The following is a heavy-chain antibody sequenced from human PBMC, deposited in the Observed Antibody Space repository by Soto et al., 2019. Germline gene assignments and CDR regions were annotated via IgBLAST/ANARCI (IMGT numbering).Heavy chain of an antibody. Sequence: GWSLRLSCAASGFTFSSYAMSWVRQAPGKGLEWVSAISGSGGSTYYADSVKGRFTISRDNSKNTLYLQMNSLRAEDTAIYYCAKDLSFLGGLAFRAIFDACGQRTLVTVSA. CDR3: AKDLSFLGGLAFRAIFDA. CDR2: ISGSGGST. CDR1: GFTFSSYA. D-gene: IGHD3-22*01. J-gene: IGHJ4*02. V-gene: IGHV3-23*01.